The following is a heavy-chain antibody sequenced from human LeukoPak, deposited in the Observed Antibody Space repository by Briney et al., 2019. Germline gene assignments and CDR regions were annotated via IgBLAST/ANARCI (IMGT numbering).Heavy chain of an antibody. Sequence: ASVKVSCKASGYTFTSYDINWVRQATGQGLEWMGWMNPNSGSTGYAQKFQGRVTITRNTSISTAYMELSSLRYEDTAVYYCARVAWSGYSGYWGQGTLVTVSS. CDR1: GYTFTSYD. CDR2: MNPNSGST. CDR3: ARVAWSGYSGY. J-gene: IGHJ4*02. D-gene: IGHD3-3*01. V-gene: IGHV1-8*03.